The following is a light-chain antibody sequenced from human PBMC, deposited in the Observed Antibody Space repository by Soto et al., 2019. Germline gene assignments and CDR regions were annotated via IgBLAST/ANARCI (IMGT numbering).Light chain of an antibody. Sequence: QSVLTQPPSASGSPGQSVTISCTGTSSDVGAYNYVSWYQQHAGKAPKLVIYEVTKRPSGVPDRFFGSKSANTASLTVSGLQAEDEADYYCSSFASSNTWVFGGGTKLTVL. CDR1: SSDVGAYNY. J-gene: IGLJ3*02. CDR3: SSFASSNTWV. CDR2: EVT. V-gene: IGLV2-8*01.